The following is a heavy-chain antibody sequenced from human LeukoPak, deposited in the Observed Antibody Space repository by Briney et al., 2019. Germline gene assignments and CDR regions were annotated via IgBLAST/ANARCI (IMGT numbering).Heavy chain of an antibody. CDR1: GYTFTGYY. V-gene: IGHV1-2*02. Sequence: ASLKVSCKASGYTFTGYYMHWVRQAPGHGLEWMGWINPNSGGTNYAQKFQGRVTMTRDTSISTAYMELSRLRSDDTAVYYCAVYSSSSLGNWFDPWGQGTLVTVSS. CDR2: INPNSGGT. CDR3: AVYSSSSLGNWFDP. J-gene: IGHJ5*02. D-gene: IGHD6-6*01.